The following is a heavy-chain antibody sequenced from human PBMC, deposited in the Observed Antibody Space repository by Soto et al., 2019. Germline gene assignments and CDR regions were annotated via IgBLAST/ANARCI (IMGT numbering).Heavy chain of an antibody. CDR1: GYTFTSYD. D-gene: IGHD3-3*01. Sequence: VASVKVSCKASGYTFTSYDINWVRQATGQGLEWMGWMNPNSGNTGYAQKFQGRVTMTRNTSISTAYMELSSLRSEDTAVYYCATRSRITIFGVVKDNFDYWGQGTLVTVSS. CDR3: ATRSRITIFGVVKDNFDY. V-gene: IGHV1-8*01. J-gene: IGHJ4*02. CDR2: MNPNSGNT.